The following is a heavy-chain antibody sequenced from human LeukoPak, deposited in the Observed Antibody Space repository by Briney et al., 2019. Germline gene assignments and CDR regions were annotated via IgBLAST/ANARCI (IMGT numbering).Heavy chain of an antibody. J-gene: IGHJ4*02. CDR2: IYYSGST. V-gene: IGHV4-59*01. CDR1: GGSISSYY. Sequence: SQTLSLTCTVSGGSISSYYWSWMRQPPGKGLEWIGFIYYSGSTNYNPSLKSRVTISVDTSKNQFSLKLSSVTAADTAVYYCARYGSGSYPPVDYWGQGILVTVSS. D-gene: IGHD3-10*01. CDR3: ARYGSGSYPPVDY.